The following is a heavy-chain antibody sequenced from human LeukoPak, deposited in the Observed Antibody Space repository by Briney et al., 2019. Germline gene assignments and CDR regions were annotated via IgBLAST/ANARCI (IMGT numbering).Heavy chain of an antibody. J-gene: IGHJ4*02. Sequence: GGSLRLSCAASGFTFSSYSMNWVRPAPGKGLEWVSSISSSSSYIYYADSVKGRFTISRDNAKNSLYLQMNSLRAEDTAVYYCARVDGRKGSFDYWGQGTLVTVSS. CDR2: ISSSSSYI. D-gene: IGHD5-24*01. CDR1: GFTFSSYS. CDR3: ARVDGRKGSFDY. V-gene: IGHV3-21*01.